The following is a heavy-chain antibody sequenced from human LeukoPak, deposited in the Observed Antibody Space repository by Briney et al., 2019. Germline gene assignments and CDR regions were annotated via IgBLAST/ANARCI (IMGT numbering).Heavy chain of an antibody. CDR3: ATHLVVVITTLIY. CDR1: GYTFTGYY. Sequence: ASVKVSCKASGYTFTGYYMHCVRQAPGQGLERMGWINPNSGGTNYAQKFQGRVTMTRDTSISTAYMELSRLRSDDTAVYYCATHLVVVITTLIYWGQGTLVTVSS. V-gene: IGHV1-2*02. J-gene: IGHJ4*02. D-gene: IGHD3-22*01. CDR2: INPNSGGT.